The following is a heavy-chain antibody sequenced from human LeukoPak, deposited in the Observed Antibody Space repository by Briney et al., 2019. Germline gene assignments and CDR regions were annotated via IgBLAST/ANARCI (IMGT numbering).Heavy chain of an antibody. CDR1: GGSISSSSYY. V-gene: IGHV4-39*01. CDR2: IYYSGST. CDR3: ARPPYSEGALHV. D-gene: IGHD6-13*01. J-gene: IGHJ3*01. Sequence: PSETLSLTCTVSGGSISSSSYYWGWIRQPPGKGLEWIGSIYYSGSTYYNPSLKSRVTISVDTSKNQFSLKLSSVTAADTAVYYCARPPYSEGALHVWGQGTMVSVSS.